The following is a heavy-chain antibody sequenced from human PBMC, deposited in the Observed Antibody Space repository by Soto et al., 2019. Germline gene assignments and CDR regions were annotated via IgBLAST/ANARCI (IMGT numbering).Heavy chain of an antibody. D-gene: IGHD5-12*01. CDR3: ARWGGIVGTITGYYGMDL. Sequence: SVKVSCKASGGTFSSYAISWVRQAPGQGLEWMGGIIPIFGTANYAQKFQGRVTITADKSTSTAYMELSSLRSEDTAVYYCARWGGIVGTITGYYGMDLWGQGTPVTVSS. V-gene: IGHV1-69*06. J-gene: IGHJ6*02. CDR2: IIPIFGTA. CDR1: GGTFSSYA.